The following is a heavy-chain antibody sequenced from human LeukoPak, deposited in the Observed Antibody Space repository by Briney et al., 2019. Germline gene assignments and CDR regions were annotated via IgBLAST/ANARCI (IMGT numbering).Heavy chain of an antibody. V-gene: IGHV4-34*01. CDR3: ARGPGTPFDP. CDR2: INHSGST. J-gene: IGHJ5*02. CDR1: GGSFSGYY. Sequence: PSETLSLTCAVYGGSFSGYYWSWIRQPPGKGLEWIGEINHSGSTNYNPSLKSRVTISVDTSKNQFSLKLSSVTAADTAVYYCARGPGTPFDPWGQGTLVTVSS.